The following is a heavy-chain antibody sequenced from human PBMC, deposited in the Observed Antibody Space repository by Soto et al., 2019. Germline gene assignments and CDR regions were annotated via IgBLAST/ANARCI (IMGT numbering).Heavy chain of an antibody. CDR2: ISAYNGNT. CDR1: GYTFTSYG. Sequence: QVQLVQSGAEVKKPGASVKVSCKASGYTFTSYGISWVRQAPGQGLEWMGWISAYNGNTNYAQKLQGRVTMTTDTTTSTGYKELRSLRSDEKAVYFCARASDYYDSSGYFPDVWGQGTTVTVSS. J-gene: IGHJ6*02. D-gene: IGHD3-22*01. V-gene: IGHV1-18*01. CDR3: ARASDYYDSSGYFPDV.